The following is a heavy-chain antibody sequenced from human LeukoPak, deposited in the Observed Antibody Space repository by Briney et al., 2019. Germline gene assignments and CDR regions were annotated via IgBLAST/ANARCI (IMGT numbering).Heavy chain of an antibody. CDR3: ARDLGVVTMVRGGPDNWFDP. V-gene: IGHV4-59*12. Sequence: SETLSLTCTVSGGSISSYYWSWIRQPPGKGLEWIGYIYYSGSTNYNPSLKSRVTMSVDTSKNQFSLKLSSVTAADTAVYYCARDLGVVTMVRGGPDNWFDPWGQGTLVTVSS. CDR2: IYYSGST. CDR1: GGSISSYY. J-gene: IGHJ5*02. D-gene: IGHD3-10*01.